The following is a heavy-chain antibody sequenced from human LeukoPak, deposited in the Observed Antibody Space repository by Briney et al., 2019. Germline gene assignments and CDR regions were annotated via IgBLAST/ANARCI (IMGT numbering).Heavy chain of an antibody. J-gene: IGHJ4*02. CDR3: AKIGSGSYKTFDY. CDR2: IRYDGSNK. CDR1: GFTFSSFA. V-gene: IGHV3-30*02. D-gene: IGHD1-26*01. Sequence: PGGSLRLSCAASGFTFSSFAMNWVRQAPGKGLEWVAFIRYDGSNKYYADSVKGRFTISRDNSKNTLYLQMNSLRAEDTAVYYCAKIGSGSYKTFDYWGQGTLVTVSS.